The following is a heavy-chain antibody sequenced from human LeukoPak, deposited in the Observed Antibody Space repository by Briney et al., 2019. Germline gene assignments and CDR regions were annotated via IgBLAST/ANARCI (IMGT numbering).Heavy chain of an antibody. Sequence: PGGSLRLSCAASGFTFSSCEMNWVRQAPGKGLEWVSYISSSGSTIYYADSVKGRFTISRDNAKNSLYLQMNSLRAEDTAVYYCARDYYHPFDYWGQGTLVTVSS. D-gene: IGHD1-26*01. CDR3: ARDYYHPFDY. CDR1: GFTFSSCE. J-gene: IGHJ4*02. V-gene: IGHV3-48*03. CDR2: ISSSGSTI.